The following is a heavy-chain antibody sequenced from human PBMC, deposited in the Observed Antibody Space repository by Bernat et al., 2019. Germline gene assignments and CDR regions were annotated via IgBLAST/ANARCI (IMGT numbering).Heavy chain of an antibody. V-gene: IGHV3-30*18. CDR2: ISYDGSNK. D-gene: IGHD5-12*01. Sequence: QVRLVESGGGVVQPGRSLRLSCAASGFMFSSYGMHWVRQAPGKGLEWVAIISYDGSNKYYADSVKGRFTISSDNSKNTLCLHMNSLRGEDTAVYYCAKSQPYSPWTPDYYYYGMDVWDQGTTVTVSS. J-gene: IGHJ6*02. CDR3: AKSQPYSPWTPDYYYYGMDV. CDR1: GFMFSSYG.